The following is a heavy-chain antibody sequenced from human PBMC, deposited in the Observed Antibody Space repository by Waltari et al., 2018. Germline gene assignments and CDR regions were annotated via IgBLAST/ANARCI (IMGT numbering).Heavy chain of an antibody. CDR1: GGSITRSRYF. CDR2: ISYSGST. V-gene: IGHV4-39*01. CDR3: ARFSKSANWFDP. Sequence: QLQLQESGPGLVKPSETLSLTCTVSGGSITRSRYFWGWIRQPPGKGLEWIGTISYSGSTYYNPSLMSRVTISVDTSKNQFSLKLSSVTAAETAVFYCARFSKSANWFDPWGQGTLVTVSS. J-gene: IGHJ5*02. D-gene: IGHD3-3*02.